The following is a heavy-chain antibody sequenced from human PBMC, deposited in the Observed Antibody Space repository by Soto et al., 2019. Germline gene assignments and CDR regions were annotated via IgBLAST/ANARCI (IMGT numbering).Heavy chain of an antibody. Sequence: SQTLSLTCAISGDSVSNNTAAWNWIRQSPSRGLEWLGRTYYRSKWYNDYAVSVKGRITINPDTSKNQFSLQLNSVTPDDTAVYYCARGHFVRAAADPSPFDYWGQGTLVTVSS. CDR3: ARGHFVRAAADPSPFDY. J-gene: IGHJ4*02. D-gene: IGHD6-13*01. V-gene: IGHV6-1*01. CDR1: GDSVSNNTAA. CDR2: TYYRSKWYN.